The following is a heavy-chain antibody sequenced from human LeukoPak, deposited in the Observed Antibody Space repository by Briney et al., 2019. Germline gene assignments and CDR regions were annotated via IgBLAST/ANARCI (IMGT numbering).Heavy chain of an antibody. CDR1: GGSTSSYY. Sequence: PSETLSLTCTVSGGSTSSYYWSWIRQPPGKGLEWIGYIYYSGSTNYNPSLKSRVTISVDTSKNQLSPKLSSVTAADTAVYYCARREKSPYYFDYWGQGTLVTVSS. V-gene: IGHV4-59*01. CDR2: IYYSGST. J-gene: IGHJ4*02. CDR3: ARREKSPYYFDY.